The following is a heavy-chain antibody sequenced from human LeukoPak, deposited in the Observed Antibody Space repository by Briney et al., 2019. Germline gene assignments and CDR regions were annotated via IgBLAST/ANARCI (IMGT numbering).Heavy chain of an antibody. D-gene: IGHD5-18*01. CDR2: INPNRGGK. CDR3: ARDGTSVMVDFDY. V-gene: IGHV1-2*02. Sequence: ASLNVSSKPSGYTLTDYYLYSVRQAPGQGLEGMGWINPNRGGKNYAQKFQGRVTMTSDTSISTAYMELSRLRSDDTAVYYCARDGTSVMVDFDYWGQGTLVTVSS. J-gene: IGHJ4*02. CDR1: GYTLTDYY.